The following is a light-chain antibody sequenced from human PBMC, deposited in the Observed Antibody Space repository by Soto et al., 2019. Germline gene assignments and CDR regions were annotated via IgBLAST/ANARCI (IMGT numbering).Light chain of an antibody. Sequence: DIQMTQSPSTLSASVGDTVTITCRASQTITASLAWYQQKPGEAPQLLIYDVSHLESGVPSRFSGRGSGTEFSLTIRSLQPDDFATYYCQQSDYSRSFGRGTK. CDR2: DVS. J-gene: IGKJ4*01. CDR1: QTITAS. V-gene: IGKV1-5*01. CDR3: QQSDYSRS.